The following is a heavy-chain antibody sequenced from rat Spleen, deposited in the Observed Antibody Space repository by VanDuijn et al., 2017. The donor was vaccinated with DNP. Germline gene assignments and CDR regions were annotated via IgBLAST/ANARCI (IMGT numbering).Heavy chain of an antibody. CDR1: GFTFSDYN. CDR2: ILYDGSRT. D-gene: IGHD3-8*01. V-gene: IGHV5S10*01. J-gene: IGHJ2*01. Sequence: EVKLVESGGGLVQPGRSLKLSCTASGFTFSDYNMAWVRQAPKKGLEWVATILYDGSRTYFRDSVKGRFTMSRDNAKSTLYLQVNSLRSEDTATYYCTSNPHIRTAAPFDYWGQGVMVTVSS. CDR3: TSNPHIRTAAPFDY.